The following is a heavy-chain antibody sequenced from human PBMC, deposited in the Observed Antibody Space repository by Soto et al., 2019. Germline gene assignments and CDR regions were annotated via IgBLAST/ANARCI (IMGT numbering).Heavy chain of an antibody. CDR2: ISSSSSTI. CDR1: GFTFSSYS. V-gene: IGHV3-48*01. J-gene: IGHJ3*02. Sequence: GGSLRLSCAASGFTFSSYSMNWVRQAPGKGLEWVSYISSSSSTIYYADSVKGRFTISRDNSKNTLYLQMNSLRAEDTAVYYCAKSLMVFPQIWGQGTMVTVSS. D-gene: IGHD2-8*01. CDR3: AKSLMVFPQI.